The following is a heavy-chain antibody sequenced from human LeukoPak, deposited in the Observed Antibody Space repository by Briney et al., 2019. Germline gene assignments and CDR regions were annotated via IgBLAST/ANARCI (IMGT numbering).Heavy chain of an antibody. D-gene: IGHD5-18*01. Sequence: GGSLRLSCAASGFTVSTNYMSWVRQAPGKGLEWVSVIYSGGSTYYADSVKGRFTISRDNLKNTLDLQMNSLRAEDTAVYYCARRMSTAHTLDIWGQGTMVTVSS. CDR2: IYSGGST. CDR1: GFTVSTNY. J-gene: IGHJ3*02. CDR3: ARRMSTAHTLDI. V-gene: IGHV3-53*01.